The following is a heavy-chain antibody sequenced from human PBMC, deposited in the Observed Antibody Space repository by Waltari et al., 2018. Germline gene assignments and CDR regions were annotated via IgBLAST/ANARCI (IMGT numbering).Heavy chain of an antibody. CDR2: IYTSGRT. V-gene: IGHV4-61*02. Sequence: QVQLQESGPGLVKPSQTLSLTCTVSGGSISSGSYYWSWIRQPAGKGLEWIGRIYTSGRTNYNPSLKSRVTISVDTSKNQFSLKLSSVTAADTAVYYCARDYNDYGGNPRAMNAFDIWGQGTMVTVSS. CDR3: ARDYNDYGGNPRAMNAFDI. CDR1: GGSISSGSYY. J-gene: IGHJ3*02. D-gene: IGHD4-17*01.